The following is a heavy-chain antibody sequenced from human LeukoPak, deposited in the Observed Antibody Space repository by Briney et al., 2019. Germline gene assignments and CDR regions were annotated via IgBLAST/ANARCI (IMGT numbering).Heavy chain of an antibody. V-gene: IGHV4-59*11. CDR2: IYYSGSP. J-gene: IGHJ5*02. CDR1: GGSIRNHY. CDR3: GICFDLWGGTPFDP. D-gene: IGHD1-7*01. Sequence: PSETLSLTWSVSGGSIRNHYWIWIRQPPGGGLGWIGYIYYSGSPNYNPSLKARITISADTSKHQLSLKLGAVTSTAPPVYFGGICFDLWGGTPFDPWGEGA.